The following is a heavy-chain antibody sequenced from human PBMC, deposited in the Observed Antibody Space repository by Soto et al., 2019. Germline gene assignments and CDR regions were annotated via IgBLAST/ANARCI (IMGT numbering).Heavy chain of an antibody. CDR1: GFSLSTRGLG. CDR3: AHWAPGLWLVQYYFDF. Sequence: QITLKESGPTLVKPTQTLTLTCTFSGFSLSTRGLGVGWIRQPPGKALEWLALIYWDDDKRSSPSLKSRLTICKDASKDQVVLTMTNMDPVDTATYYCAHWAPGLWLVQYYFDFWGQGILVTVSS. D-gene: IGHD3-22*01. CDR2: IYWDDDK. J-gene: IGHJ4*02. V-gene: IGHV2-5*02.